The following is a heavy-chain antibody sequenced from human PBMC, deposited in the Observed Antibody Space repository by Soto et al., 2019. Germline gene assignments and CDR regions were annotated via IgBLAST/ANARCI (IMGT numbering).Heavy chain of an antibody. Sequence: EVQLLESGGGLIQPGGSLRLSCAASGFTFSSYAMNWVRQAPGKGLEWVSGISGSGGSTYYADSVKGRFTISRDNSKNTLYLQTSSLRAEDTAVYYCAKAFSWYDYWGQGTLVTVSS. CDR2: ISGSGGST. V-gene: IGHV3-23*01. CDR1: GFTFSSYA. D-gene: IGHD6-13*01. J-gene: IGHJ4*02. CDR3: AKAFSWYDY.